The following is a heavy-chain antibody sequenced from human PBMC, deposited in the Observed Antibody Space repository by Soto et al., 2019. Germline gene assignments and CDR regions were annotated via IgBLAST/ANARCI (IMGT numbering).Heavy chain of an antibody. CDR1: GGTFSSYA. CDR2: IIPIFGTA. Sequence: VASVKVSCKASGGTFSSYAISWVRQAPGQGLEWMGGIIPIFGTANYAQKFQGRVTITADESTSTAYMELSSLRSEDTAVYYCARGGLNYDFWSGYPGVGMDVWGQGTTVTVSS. V-gene: IGHV1-69*13. D-gene: IGHD3-3*01. CDR3: ARGGLNYDFWSGYPGVGMDV. J-gene: IGHJ6*02.